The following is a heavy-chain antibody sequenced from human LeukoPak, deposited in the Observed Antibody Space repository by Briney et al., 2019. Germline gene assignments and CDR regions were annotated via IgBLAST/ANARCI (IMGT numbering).Heavy chain of an antibody. Sequence: SDALSLTCAVSVGSINSGNWWSLVRQSPGKGLEWIGEIYHNGTPNYNPSLKSRVTISADTFKNHFSLKMTSVTAADTAVYYCATAPILRGEGGEHYKYGMDVWGQGTTVIVSS. D-gene: IGHD2-2*02. CDR3: ATAPILRGEGGEHYKYGMDV. CDR1: VGSINSGNW. CDR2: IYHNGTP. J-gene: IGHJ6*02. V-gene: IGHV4-4*02.